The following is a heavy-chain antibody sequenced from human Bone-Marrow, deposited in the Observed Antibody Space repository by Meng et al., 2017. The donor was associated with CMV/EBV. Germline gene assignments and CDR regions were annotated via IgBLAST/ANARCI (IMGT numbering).Heavy chain of an antibody. D-gene: IGHD2-15*01. CDR3: ARLGYSGGYYYYGMDV. J-gene: IGHJ6*02. Sequence: SETLSLTCTVSGGSVSSGSYYWSWIRQPPGKGLEWIGYIYYSGSTNYNPSLKSRVTISVDTSKNQFSLKLSSVTAADTAVYYCARLGYSGGYYYYGMDVWGQGTTVTVS. CDR1: GGSVSSGSYY. CDR2: IYYSGST. V-gene: IGHV4-61*01.